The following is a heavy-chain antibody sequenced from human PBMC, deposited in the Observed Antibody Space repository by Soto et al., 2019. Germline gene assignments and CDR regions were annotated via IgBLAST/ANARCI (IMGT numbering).Heavy chain of an antibody. CDR3: ARGPSSLTRFDY. V-gene: IGHV1-3*01. D-gene: IGHD2-2*01. CDR2: INGGDGDM. Sequence: GASVKVSCTASGYSFTKYAIHWVRQAPGQRLEWMGWINGGDGDMKFSQKFQGRVTMTRDTTASTAYMELSSLRVEDTAVYYCARGPSSLTRFDYWGQGTLVTVSS. J-gene: IGHJ4*02. CDR1: GYSFTKYA.